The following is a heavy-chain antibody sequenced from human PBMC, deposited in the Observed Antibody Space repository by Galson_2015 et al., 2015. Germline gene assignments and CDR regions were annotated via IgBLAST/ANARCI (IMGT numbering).Heavy chain of an antibody. D-gene: IGHD3-3*01. CDR1: GFTFSSYS. J-gene: IGHJ4*02. Sequence: SLRLSCAASGFTFSSYSMNWVRQAPGKGLEWVSYISSSSSTIYYADSVKGRFTISRDNAKSSLYLQMNSLRDEDTAVYYCARDQTPYYDFWSGYPDYGPGFDYWGQGTLVTVSS. CDR2: ISSSSSTI. V-gene: IGHV3-48*02. CDR3: ARDQTPYYDFWSGYPDYGPGFDY.